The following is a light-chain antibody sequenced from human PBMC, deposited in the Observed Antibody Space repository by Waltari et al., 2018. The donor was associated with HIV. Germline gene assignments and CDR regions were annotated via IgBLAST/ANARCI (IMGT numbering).Light chain of an antibody. CDR2: XXX. CDR3: QQYYSLPFT. CDR1: SVLYSSXSKNY. Sequence: SVLYSSXSKNYLAWYQPKPGQSPKXLIXXXXXXXSXVPDRFXXGGSGTDFTLTISSLQXEDVAVYYCQQYYSLPFTFGPGTKVDIK. V-gene: IGKV4-1*01. J-gene: IGKJ3*01.